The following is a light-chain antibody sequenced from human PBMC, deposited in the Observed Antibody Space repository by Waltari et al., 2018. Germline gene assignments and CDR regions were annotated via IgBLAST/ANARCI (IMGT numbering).Light chain of an antibody. V-gene: IGKV1-13*02. CDR1: QAISSA. J-gene: IGKJ4*01. CDR2: DAS. Sequence: AVQLTQSPSSLSASVGDRLTITCRASQAISSALPWYQQKPGKAPNLLIYDASNLESGVPSRFSGSGSGTHFTLTISSLQPADFATYYCQQLHSYPVTFGGGTKVEIK. CDR3: QQLHSYPVT.